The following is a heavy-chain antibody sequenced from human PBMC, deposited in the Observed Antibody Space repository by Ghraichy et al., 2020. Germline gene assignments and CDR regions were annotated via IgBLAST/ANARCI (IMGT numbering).Heavy chain of an antibody. V-gene: IGHV4-30-2*01. CDR1: GGAIGSGDYS. J-gene: IGHJ3*02. Sequence: SETLSLTCAVSGGAIGSGDYSWSWIRQPPGKGLEWIGYIYTGGDTYYIPSVKGRATITAALSKNHFSLKLSSVTAADTAVYYCARAPFESDDFYDDGFDIWGQGTMVTVSS. D-gene: IGHD2-21*02. CDR3: ARAPFESDDFYDDGFDI. CDR2: IYTGGDT.